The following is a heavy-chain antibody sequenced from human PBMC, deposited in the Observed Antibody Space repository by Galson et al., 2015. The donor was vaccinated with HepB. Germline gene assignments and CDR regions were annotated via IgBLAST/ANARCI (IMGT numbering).Heavy chain of an antibody. CDR2: IWYDGSNN. CDR1: GFTFSRHG. J-gene: IGHJ4*02. V-gene: IGHV3-33*01. D-gene: IGHD1-1*01. Sequence: SLRLSCAASGFTFSRHGMHWVRQAPGKGLEWLAGIWYDGSNNYYADSVKGRFTISRDTTKNPLSLQLNGVRVEDTAIYYCAREDPHVGIGGLDQWGQGTLVTVSS. CDR3: AREDPHVGIGGLDQ.